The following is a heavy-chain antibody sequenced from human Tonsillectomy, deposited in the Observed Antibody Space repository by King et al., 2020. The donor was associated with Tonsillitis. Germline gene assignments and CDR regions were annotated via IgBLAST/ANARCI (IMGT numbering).Heavy chain of an antibody. CDR3: AKGYRITGPTFFDY. D-gene: IGHD1-7*01. J-gene: IGHJ4*02. CDR2: ISWNSGTI. CDR1: GFNLDDYV. Sequence: VQLVESGGGLVQPGGSLRLSCAASGFNLDDYVMHWVRQGPEKGLEWVSGISWNSGTITYADSVKGRFVISRDNAKNSLYLQMNSLRAEDTAIYYCAKGYRITGPTFFDYWGQGTPVIVSS. V-gene: IGHV3-9*01.